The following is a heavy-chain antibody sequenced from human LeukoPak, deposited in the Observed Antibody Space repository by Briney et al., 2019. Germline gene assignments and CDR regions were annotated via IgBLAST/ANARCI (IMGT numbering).Heavy chain of an antibody. V-gene: IGHV3-9*01. CDR3: APATGRIAAAGTGFNLGFDY. Sequence: GRSLRLSCAASGFTFDDYAMQWGRQAPGKGLEWVSGISWNSGSIGYADSVKGRVTISRDNAKNSLYLQMNSLSAEDTALYYCAPATGRIAAAGTGFNLGFDYWGQGTLVTASS. CDR1: GFTFDDYA. D-gene: IGHD6-13*01. CDR2: ISWNSGSI. J-gene: IGHJ4*02.